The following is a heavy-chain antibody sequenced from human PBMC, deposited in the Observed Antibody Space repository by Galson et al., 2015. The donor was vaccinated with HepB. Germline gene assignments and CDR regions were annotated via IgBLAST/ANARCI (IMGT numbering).Heavy chain of an antibody. J-gene: IGHJ4*02. Sequence: QSGAEVKKPGESLKISCKGSGYSFTSYWIGWVRQMPGKGLEWMGIIYPGDSDTRYSPSFQGQVTISADKSISTAYLQWSSLKASDTAMYYCARQPGYSSSTLRLWDDYWGQGTLVTVSS. D-gene: IGHD6-13*01. CDR1: GYSFTSYW. CDR3: ARQPGYSSSTLRLWDDY. V-gene: IGHV5-51*01. CDR2: IYPGDSDT.